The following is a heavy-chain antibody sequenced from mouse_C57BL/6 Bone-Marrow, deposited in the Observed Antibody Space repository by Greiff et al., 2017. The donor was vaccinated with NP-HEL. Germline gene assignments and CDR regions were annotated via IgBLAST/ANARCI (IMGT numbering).Heavy chain of an antibody. V-gene: IGHV1-15*01. CDR3: TRWLLRLYYFDY. D-gene: IGHD2-3*01. CDR1: GYPFTDYE. CDR2: IDPETGGT. Sequence: QVQLQQSGAELVRPGASVPLSFKASGYPFTDYEMHWVKQTPVHGLEWIGAIDPETGGTAYNQKFKGKAILTADKSSSTAYMELRSLTSEDSAVYYCTRWLLRLYYFDYWGQGTTLTVSS. J-gene: IGHJ2*01.